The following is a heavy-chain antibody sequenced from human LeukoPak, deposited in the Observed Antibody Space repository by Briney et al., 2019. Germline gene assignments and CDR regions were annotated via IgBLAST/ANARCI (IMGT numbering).Heavy chain of an antibody. CDR3: ARSDLYGDYPPGNY. D-gene: IGHD4-17*01. Sequence: SETLSLTCTVSGGSISSYYWSWLRQPAGKGLEWIGYIYYSGRTNYNPSLKSRVSISIDTSKNQFSLKLSSVTAADTAFYYCARSDLYGDYPPGNYWGQGTLVAVSS. CDR1: GGSISSYY. CDR2: IYYSGRT. J-gene: IGHJ4*02. V-gene: IGHV4-59*01.